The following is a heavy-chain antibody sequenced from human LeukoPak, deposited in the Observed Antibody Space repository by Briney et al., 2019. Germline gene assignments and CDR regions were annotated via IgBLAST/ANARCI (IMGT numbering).Heavy chain of an antibody. CDR1: GGSISSYY. Sequence: PSETLSLTCTVSGGSISSYYWSWIRQPPGKGLEWIGYVHSSGSTSYNPSLKSRVTISVDTSQNQFSLKLTSVTAADTAVYYCARVGDTSSYYYYFDYWGQGTLVTASS. CDR2: VHSSGST. CDR3: ARVGDTSSYYYYFDY. V-gene: IGHV4-59*01. J-gene: IGHJ4*02. D-gene: IGHD3-22*01.